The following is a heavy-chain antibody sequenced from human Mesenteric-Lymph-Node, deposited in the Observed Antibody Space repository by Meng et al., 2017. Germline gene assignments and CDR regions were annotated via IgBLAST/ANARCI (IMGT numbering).Heavy chain of an antibody. CDR1: GGYVSSASYY. D-gene: IGHD3-10*01. J-gene: IGHJ4*02. CDR3: ARGFGETIDY. V-gene: IGHV4-61*02. CDR2: IYTSGST. Sequence: SETLSLTCTVSGGYVSSASYYWSWIRQPAGKGLEWIGRIYTSGSTNYNPSLKSRVTISVDTSKNQFSLKLSSVTAADTAVYYCARGFGETIDYWGQGTLVTVSS.